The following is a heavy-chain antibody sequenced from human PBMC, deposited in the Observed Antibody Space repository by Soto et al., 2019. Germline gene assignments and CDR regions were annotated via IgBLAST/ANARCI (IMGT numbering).Heavy chain of an antibody. CDR2: ITSGSYI. Sequence: GGSLRLSCAASGFTFSSYTMNWVRRTPGKGLEWVSSITSGSYIYYADSVKGRFTISRDNAKNSLYLQMHSLRAEDTAVYYCGRGSFCTGISGCGSVALVIGGKGTMATVS. V-gene: IGHV3-21*01. CDR1: GFTFSSYT. J-gene: IGHJ3*02. CDR3: GRGSFCTGISGCGSVALVI. D-gene: IGHD2-8*02.